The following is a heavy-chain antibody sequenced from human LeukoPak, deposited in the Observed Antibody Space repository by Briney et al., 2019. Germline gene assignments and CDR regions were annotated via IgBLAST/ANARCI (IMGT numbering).Heavy chain of an antibody. Sequence: GGSLRLSCAAPGFTFSGYTFNWVRQAPGKGLEWVSHISWNSNTIFYADSVKGRFTISRDNAKNSLYLQMDSLRDEDTAVYYCARDKDYAFDYWGQGTLVTVSS. CDR3: ARDKDYAFDY. CDR1: GFTFSGYT. J-gene: IGHJ4*02. D-gene: IGHD3-16*01. V-gene: IGHV3-48*02. CDR2: ISWNSNTI.